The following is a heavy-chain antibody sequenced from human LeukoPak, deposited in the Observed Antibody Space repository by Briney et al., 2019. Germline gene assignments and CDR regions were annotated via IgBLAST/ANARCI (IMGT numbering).Heavy chain of an antibody. J-gene: IGHJ4*02. D-gene: IGHD6-6*01. Sequence: AASVKVSCKASGYTLTDYYIHWVRQAPGQGLEWIGRINPDSGGTNSAQKFQGRVTMTRDTSISTAYIELSSLRSDDTAVYYCARAKEQTIAARYFDYWGQGTLVTVSS. CDR3: ARAKEQTIAARYFDY. CDR1: GYTLTDYY. CDR2: INPDSGGT. V-gene: IGHV1-2*06.